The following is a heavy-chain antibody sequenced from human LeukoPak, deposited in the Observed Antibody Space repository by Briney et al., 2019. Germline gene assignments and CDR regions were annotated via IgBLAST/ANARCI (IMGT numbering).Heavy chain of an antibody. CDR2: ISSVSSYI. J-gene: IGHJ4*02. V-gene: IGHV3-21*01. CDR1: GFTFRSYS. Sequence: GGSLRLSCAVSGFTFRSYSMNWVRQAPGKGLEWVSSISSVSSYIYYADSLKGRFTISRDNAKNSLYLQMNSLRAEDTAEYYCARGSDSYGFDYWGQGTLVTVSS. D-gene: IGHD5-18*01. CDR3: ARGSDSYGFDY.